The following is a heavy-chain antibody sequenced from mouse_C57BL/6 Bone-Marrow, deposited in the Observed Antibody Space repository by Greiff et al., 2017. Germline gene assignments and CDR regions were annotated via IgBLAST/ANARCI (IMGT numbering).Heavy chain of an antibody. CDR2: IDPSDSYT. CDR1: GYTFTSYW. V-gene: IGHV1-50*01. CDR3: ARLPFYPCAY. Sequence: QVQLQQSGAELVKPGASVKLSCKASGYTFTSYWMQWVKQRPGQGLEWIGEIDPSDSYTNYNPKFKGKATLTVDTASSTAYMQLSSLTSEDSAVYYCARLPFYPCAYWGQGTLVTVSA. D-gene: IGHD2-1*01. J-gene: IGHJ3*01.